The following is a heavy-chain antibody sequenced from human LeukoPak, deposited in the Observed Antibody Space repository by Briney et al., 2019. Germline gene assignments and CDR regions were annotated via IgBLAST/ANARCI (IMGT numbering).Heavy chain of an antibody. Sequence: SETLSLTCTVSGVSISSYYWSWIRQPPGKGLEWIGYIYYSGSTNYNPSLKSRVTISVDMSKNQLSLKLSSVTASDTAVYYCARGIGSLDPWGQGTLVTVSS. J-gene: IGHJ5*02. D-gene: IGHD2-2*03. CDR1: GVSISSYY. CDR2: IYYSGST. CDR3: ARGIGSLDP. V-gene: IGHV4-59*01.